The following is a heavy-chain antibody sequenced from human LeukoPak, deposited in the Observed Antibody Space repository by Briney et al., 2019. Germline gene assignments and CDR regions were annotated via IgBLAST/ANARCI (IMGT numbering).Heavy chain of an antibody. CDR2: IRSKANSYVT. D-gene: IGHD6-6*01. CDR1: GFTFSGSA. Sequence: PGGSLRLSCAASGFTFSGSAMHWVRQASGKGLEWVGRIRSKANSYVTAYAASVKGRFTISRDDSKNTAYLQMNSLRAEDTAVYYCATTSYSSSNWFDPWGQGTLVTVSS. CDR3: ATTSYSSSNWFDP. J-gene: IGHJ5*02. V-gene: IGHV3-73*01.